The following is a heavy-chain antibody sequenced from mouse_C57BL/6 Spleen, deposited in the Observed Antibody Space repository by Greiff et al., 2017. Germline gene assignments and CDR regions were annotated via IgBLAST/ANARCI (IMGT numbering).Heavy chain of an antibody. Sequence: QVQLQQPGTELVKPGASVKLSCKASGYTFTSYWMHWVKQRPGQGLEWIGNINPSNGGTNYNEKFKSKATMTVDKSSSTAYMQLSSLTSEDSAVYYCAREWAGTRCFAYWGQGTLVTVSA. CDR2: INPSNGGT. CDR3: AREWAGTRCFAY. D-gene: IGHD4-1*01. CDR1: GYTFTSYW. J-gene: IGHJ3*01. V-gene: IGHV1-53*01.